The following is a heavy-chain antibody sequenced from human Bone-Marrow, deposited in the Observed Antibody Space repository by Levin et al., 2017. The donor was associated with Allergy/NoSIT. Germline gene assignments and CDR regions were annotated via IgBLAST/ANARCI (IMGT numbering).Heavy chain of an antibody. CDR1: GFTFSSYA. V-gene: IGHV3-30*04. J-gene: IGHJ5*02. Sequence: GGSLRLSCAASGFTFSSYAMHWVRQAPGKGLEWVAVISYDGSNKYYADSVKGRFTISRDNSKNTLYLQMNSLRAEDTAVYYCAREGFWQQLVLSWANWFDPWGQGTLVTVSS. D-gene: IGHD6-13*01. CDR3: AREGFWQQLVLSWANWFDP. CDR2: ISYDGSNK.